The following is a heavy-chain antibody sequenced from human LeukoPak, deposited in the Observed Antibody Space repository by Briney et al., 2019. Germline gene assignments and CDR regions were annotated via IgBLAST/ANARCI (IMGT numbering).Heavy chain of an antibody. CDR1: GGSISSYY. CDR2: IYTSGST. V-gene: IGHV4-4*07. Sequence: PSETLSLTCTVSGGSISSYYWSWIRQPAGKGLEWIGRIYTSGSTNYNPSLKSRVTMSVDTSKNQFSLKLSSVTAADTAVYYCARDRIDFWSLSRENDAFDIWGQGTMVTVSS. D-gene: IGHD3-3*01. CDR3: ARDRIDFWSLSRENDAFDI. J-gene: IGHJ3*02.